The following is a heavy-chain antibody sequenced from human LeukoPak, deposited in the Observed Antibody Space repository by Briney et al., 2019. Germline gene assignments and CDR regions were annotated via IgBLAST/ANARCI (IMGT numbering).Heavy chain of an antibody. CDR2: IIPILGIA. CDR3: ARTRDGYNLVFGY. V-gene: IGHV1-69*04. CDR1: GGTFSSYA. J-gene: IGHJ4*02. Sequence: GASVKVSCKASGGTFSSYAISWVRQAPGQGLEWMGRIIPILGIANYAQKFQGRVTMTTDTSTSTAYMELRSLRSDDTAVYYCARTRDGYNLVFGYWGQGTLVTVSS. D-gene: IGHD5-24*01.